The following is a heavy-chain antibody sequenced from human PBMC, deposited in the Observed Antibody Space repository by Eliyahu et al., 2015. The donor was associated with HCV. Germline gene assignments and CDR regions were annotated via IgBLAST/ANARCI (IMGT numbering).Heavy chain of an antibody. D-gene: IGHD1-1*01. Sequence: EVQLLESGGGLVQPGGSLXLSCAASGFTFSSYAMTWVRXAPGKGLEWXXAIRATDGRTYXADSVKGRFTISRDNSKNTLSLQMNSLRAEDTAVYYCAQNWNLDSWGQGTLVTVSS. J-gene: IGHJ4*02. CDR1: GFTFSSYA. CDR3: AQNWNLDS. V-gene: IGHV3-23*01. CDR2: IRATDGRT.